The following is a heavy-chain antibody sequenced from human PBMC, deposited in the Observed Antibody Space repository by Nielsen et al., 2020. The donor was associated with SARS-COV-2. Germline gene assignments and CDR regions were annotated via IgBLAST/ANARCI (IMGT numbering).Heavy chain of an antibody. CDR3: ARENYGDYVSWFDP. Sequence: GESLKISCAASGFTFSSYSMNWVRQAPGKGLEWVSSISSSSSYIYYADSVKGRFTISRDNAKNSLYLQMNSLRAEDTAVYYCARENYGDYVSWFDPWGQGTLVTVSS. J-gene: IGHJ5*02. CDR2: ISSSSSYI. D-gene: IGHD4-17*01. V-gene: IGHV3-21*01. CDR1: GFTFSSYS.